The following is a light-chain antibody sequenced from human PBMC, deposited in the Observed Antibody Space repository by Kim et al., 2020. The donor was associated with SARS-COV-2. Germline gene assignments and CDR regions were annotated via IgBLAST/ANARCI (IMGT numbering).Light chain of an antibody. CDR3: QVWDSSTYV. J-gene: IGLJ1*01. CDR1: NIGSKN. V-gene: IGLV3-9*01. CDR2: RDS. Sequence: SVALGQTARITCGGNNIGSKNVHWYQQKPGQAPVLVIYRDSNRPSGIHERFSGSNSGNTATLTISRAQAGDEADYYCQVWDSSTYVFGTGTKVTVL.